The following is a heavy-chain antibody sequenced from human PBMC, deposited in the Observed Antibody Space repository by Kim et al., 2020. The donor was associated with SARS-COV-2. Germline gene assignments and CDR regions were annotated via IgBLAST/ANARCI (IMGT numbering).Heavy chain of an antibody. V-gene: IGHV1-69*02. J-gene: IGHJ5*02. CDR1: EDTFDSYI. CDR3: ARAYCSGGDCYSFSYNWFDP. CDR2: IIPVLDMA. D-gene: IGHD2-21*02. Sequence: SVKVSCKASEDTFDSYIINWVRQAPGQGLEWMGRIIPVLDMANYAQEFQGRVTITADKSTNTAYMELTRLKNEDTAVYYCARAYCSGGDCYSFSYNWFDPCGQGTLITVSS.